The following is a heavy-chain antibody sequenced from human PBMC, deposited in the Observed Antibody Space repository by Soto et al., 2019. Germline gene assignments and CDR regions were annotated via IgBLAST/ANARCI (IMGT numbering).Heavy chain of an antibody. V-gene: IGHV3-48*01. CDR2: ISSSSSTI. D-gene: IGHD1-1*01. CDR3: ARMVSARSLEPKRFAP. J-gene: IGHJ5*02. CDR1: GFTFSSYS. Sequence: EVQLVESGGGLVQPGGSLRLSCAASGFTFSSYSMNWVRQAPGKGLEWVSYISSSSSTIYYADSVKGRFTISRDNAKNSLYLQMNSLRAEDTAVYYCARMVSARSLEPKRFAPWGQGTLVTVAS.